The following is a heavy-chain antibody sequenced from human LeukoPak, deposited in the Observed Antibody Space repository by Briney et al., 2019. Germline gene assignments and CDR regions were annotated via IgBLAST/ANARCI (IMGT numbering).Heavy chain of an antibody. J-gene: IGHJ4*02. Sequence: GGSLRLSCTASGLTLSNYWMIWVRQAPGKGLQWVAKIKQDGSEKYYVDSVKGRFTISRDNAENSLYLQMNSLRVEDTAVYYCAARSSGNPYFWGQGTLVTVST. CDR3: AARSSGNPYF. CDR2: IKQDGSEK. V-gene: IGHV3-7*03. CDR1: GLTLSNYW. D-gene: IGHD1-26*01.